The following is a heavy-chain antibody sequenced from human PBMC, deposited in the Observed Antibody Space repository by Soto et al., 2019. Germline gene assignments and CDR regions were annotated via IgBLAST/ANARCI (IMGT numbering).Heavy chain of an antibody. D-gene: IGHD2-2*01. CDR1: GDSFTSYW. J-gene: IGHJ3*02. V-gene: IGHV5-10-1*01. CDR3: ASLLDCSSTSCYAFDI. Sequence: DSLTISCKGSGDSFTSYWISLVGQMTGKGLEWMGRIDPSDSYTNYSPSFQGHVTISADKSISTAYLQWSSLKASDTAMYYCASLLDCSSTSCYAFDIWGQGTMVTVPS. CDR2: IDPSDSYT.